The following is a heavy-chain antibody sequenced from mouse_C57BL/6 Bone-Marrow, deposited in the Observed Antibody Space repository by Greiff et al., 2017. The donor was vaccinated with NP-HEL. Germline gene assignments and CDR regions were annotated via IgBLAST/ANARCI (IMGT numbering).Heavy chain of an antibody. CDR1: GYAFTNYL. CDR3: ARWPIYYDYGWAMDY. V-gene: IGHV1-54*01. Sequence: QVQLQQSGAELVRPGTSVKVSCKASGYAFTNYLIEWVKQRPGQGLEWIGVINPGSGGTNYNEKFKGKATLTADKSSSTAYMQLSSLTSEDSAVYFCARWPIYYDYGWAMDYWGQGTSVTVSS. CDR2: INPGSGGT. J-gene: IGHJ4*01. D-gene: IGHD2-4*01.